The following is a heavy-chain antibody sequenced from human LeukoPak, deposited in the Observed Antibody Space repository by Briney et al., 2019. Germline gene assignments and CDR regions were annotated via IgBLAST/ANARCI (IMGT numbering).Heavy chain of an antibody. J-gene: IGHJ5*02. CDR1: GYPFSTYE. CDR2: VHPNSGNT. CDR3: ARGPRNDP. Sequence: ASVKVSCTTSGYPFSTYEINWVRQAAGQGLEWMGGVHPNSGNTDYAQKFQGRVTMTRDTSISTAYMELSGLRSDDTAVYFCARGPRNDPWGQGTLVTVSS. D-gene: IGHD1-14*01. V-gene: IGHV1-8*01.